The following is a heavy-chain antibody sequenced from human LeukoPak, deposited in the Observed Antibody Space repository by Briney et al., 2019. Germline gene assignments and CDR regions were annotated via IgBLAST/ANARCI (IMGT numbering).Heavy chain of an antibody. Sequence: PGGPLRLSCAASGFTFDDYAMHWVRQAPGKGLEWVSGISWNSGSIGYADSVKGRFTISRDNAKNSLYLQMNSLRAEDTALYYCAKDRGSGCFDYWGQGTLVTVSS. V-gene: IGHV3-9*01. D-gene: IGHD3-10*01. CDR2: ISWNSGSI. CDR3: AKDRGSGCFDY. CDR1: GFTFDDYA. J-gene: IGHJ4*02.